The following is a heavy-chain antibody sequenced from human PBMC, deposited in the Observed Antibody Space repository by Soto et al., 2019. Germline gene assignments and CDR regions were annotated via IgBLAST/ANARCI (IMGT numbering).Heavy chain of an antibody. V-gene: IGHV4-59*01. J-gene: IGHJ3*02. CDR1: GGSISSYY. CDR2: IYYSGST. D-gene: IGHD2-15*01. Sequence: PSETLSLTCSVSGGSISSYYWSWIRQPPGKGLEWIGYIYYSGSTNYNPSLKSRVTISVDTSKNQFSLKLSSVTAADTAVYYCASSWLVVAATQGAFDIWGQGTMVTVS. CDR3: ASSWLVVAATQGAFDI.